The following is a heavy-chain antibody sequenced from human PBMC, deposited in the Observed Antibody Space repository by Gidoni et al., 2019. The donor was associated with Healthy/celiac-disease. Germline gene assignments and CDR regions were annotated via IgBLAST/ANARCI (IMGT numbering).Heavy chain of an antibody. CDR1: GFSLSNARMG. D-gene: IGHD3-3*01. J-gene: IGHJ4*02. CDR3: ARIRTDDFWSGTHYFDY. CDR2: IFSNDEK. V-gene: IGHV2-26*01. Sequence: QVTLKESGPVLVKPTETLTLTCTVSGFSLSNARMGVSWIRQPPGKALEWLAHIFSNDEKSYSTSLKSRLTISKDTSKSQVVLTMTNMDPVDTATYYCARIRTDDFWSGTHYFDYWGQGTLVTVSS.